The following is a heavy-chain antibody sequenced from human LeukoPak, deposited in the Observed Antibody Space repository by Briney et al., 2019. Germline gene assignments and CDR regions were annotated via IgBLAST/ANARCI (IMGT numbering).Heavy chain of an antibody. CDR1: GGTFSSYA. J-gene: IGHJ4*02. V-gene: IGHV1-46*01. Sequence: ASVKVSCKASGGTFSSYAISWLRQAPGQGLEWMGIINPSGGSTSYAQKFQGRVTMTRDTSTSTVYMELSSLRSEDTAVYYCARDSRVGYDILTGYWDFDYWGQGTLVTVSS. CDR2: INPSGGST. CDR3: ARDSRVGYDILTGYWDFDY. D-gene: IGHD3-9*01.